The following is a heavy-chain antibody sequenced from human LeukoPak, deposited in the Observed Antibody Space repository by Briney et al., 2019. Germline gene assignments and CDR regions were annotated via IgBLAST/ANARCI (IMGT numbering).Heavy chain of an antibody. CDR3: ARGSSSPGLPDAV. V-gene: IGHV1-69*05. J-gene: IGHJ6*04. D-gene: IGHD6-6*01. CDR1: GGTFSSYA. CDR2: IIPIFGTA. Sequence: SSVKVSCKASGGTFSSYAISWVRQAPGQGLEWMGRIIPIFGTANYAQKFQGRVTITTDESTSTAYMGLSSLRSEDTAVYYCARGSSSPGLPDAVWGKGTTVTVSS.